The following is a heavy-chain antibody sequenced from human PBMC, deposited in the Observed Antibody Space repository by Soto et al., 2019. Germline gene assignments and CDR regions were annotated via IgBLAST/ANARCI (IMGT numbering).Heavy chain of an antibody. CDR3: ARADSSSSHAFDI. Sequence: SETLSLTCAVSGDSVSNDNYYWSWIRQPPGKGLEWIGYIYYSGTTNYNSYLKSRLSLSVDMSKNQFSLKLASVTAADTAVYYCARADSSSSHAFDIWGQGTMVTVS. CDR1: GDSVSNDNYY. CDR2: IYYSGTT. D-gene: IGHD6-6*01. V-gene: IGHV4-61*01. J-gene: IGHJ3*02.